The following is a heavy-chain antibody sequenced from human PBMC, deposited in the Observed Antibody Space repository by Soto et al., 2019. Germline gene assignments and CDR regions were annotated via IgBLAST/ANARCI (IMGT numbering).Heavy chain of an antibody. CDR1: GYTFTGYY. CDR2: INPNSGGT. D-gene: IGHD3-3*01. J-gene: IGHJ6*02. V-gene: IGHV1-2*04. CDR3: ARDRTIFGIGWYYGMAV. Sequence: GASVKVSCKASGYTFTGYYMHWVRQAPGQGLEWMGWINPNSGGTNYAQKFQGWVTMTRDTSISTAYMELSRLRSDDTAVYYCARDRTIFGIGWYYGMAVWVQGTTVTVSS.